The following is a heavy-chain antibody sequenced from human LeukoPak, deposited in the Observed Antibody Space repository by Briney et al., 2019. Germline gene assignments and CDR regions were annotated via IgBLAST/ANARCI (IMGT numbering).Heavy chain of an antibody. D-gene: IGHD3-22*01. CDR1: GYSISSGYY. Sequence: SETLSLTCTVSGYSISSGYYWGWIRQPPGKGLEWIGSIYHSGSTYYNPSLKSRVTISVDTSKNQFSLKLSSVTAADTAVYYCARDLSDSSGYYYVGDAFDIWGQGTMVTVSS. V-gene: IGHV4-38-2*02. CDR2: IYHSGST. J-gene: IGHJ3*02. CDR3: ARDLSDSSGYYYVGDAFDI.